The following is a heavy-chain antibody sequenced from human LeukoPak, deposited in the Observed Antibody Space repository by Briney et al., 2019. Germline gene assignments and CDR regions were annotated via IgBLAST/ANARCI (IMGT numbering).Heavy chain of an antibody. Sequence: GASVKVSCKASGYTFTAYYMHWVRQAPGQGLEWMGWMNPNSGNTGYAQKFQGRVTMTRNTSISTAYMELSSLRSEDTAVYYCARDDSSGIDYWGQGTLVTVSS. V-gene: IGHV1-8*02. D-gene: IGHD3-22*01. CDR1: GYTFTAYY. CDR2: MNPNSGNT. J-gene: IGHJ4*02. CDR3: ARDDSSGIDY.